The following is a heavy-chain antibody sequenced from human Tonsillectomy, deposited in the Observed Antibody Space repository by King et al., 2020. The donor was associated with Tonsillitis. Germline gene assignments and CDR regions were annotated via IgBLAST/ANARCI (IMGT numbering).Heavy chain of an antibody. J-gene: IGHJ3*01. CDR3: ARDSIAGSRGAFNL. Sequence: QLVQSGAEVKKPGSSVKVSCQASGGTFSSEVISWVRLAPGQGLEWMGGIIPIFATANYAPKFQGRVTITADESTSTAYMELSSLRSEDTAMYYCARDSIAGSRGAFNLWGQGTMVTVSS. CDR2: IIPIFATA. CDR1: GGTFSSEV. V-gene: IGHV1-69*01. D-gene: IGHD3-10*01.